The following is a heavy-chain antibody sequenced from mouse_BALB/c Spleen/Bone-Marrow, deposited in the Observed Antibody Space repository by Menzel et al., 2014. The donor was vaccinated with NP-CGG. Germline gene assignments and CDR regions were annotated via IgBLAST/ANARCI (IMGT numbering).Heavy chain of an antibody. V-gene: IGHV1-84*02. CDR2: IYPGSGNT. D-gene: IGHD1-1*01. CDR3: ARENYGSSYYFDY. J-gene: IGHJ2*01. CDR1: GYTFTDYY. Sequence: VQLQQSGPELVKPGASVKISCKASGYTFTDYYIDWVRQKPGQGLEWIGWIYPGSGNTKYNEKFKGKATLTVDTSSSTAYMQLSSLTSEDTAVYFCARENYGSSYYFDYWGQGTTLTVSS.